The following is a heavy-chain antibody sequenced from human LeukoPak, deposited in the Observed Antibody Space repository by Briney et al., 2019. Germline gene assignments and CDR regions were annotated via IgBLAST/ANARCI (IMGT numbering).Heavy chain of an antibody. CDR2: ISVRSNYI. CDR1: GYTFSSYS. Sequence: GGSLRLSCLASGYTFSSYSINWVRQAPGKGLEWVSSISVRSNYIYYADSVRGRFRISRDDARDSLYLQMNSLRAEDTAVYYCVRLRRNSDTSGFYYYYDFWGQGTLVTVSS. CDR3: VRLRRNSDTSGFYYYYDF. V-gene: IGHV3-21*06. D-gene: IGHD3-22*01. J-gene: IGHJ4*02.